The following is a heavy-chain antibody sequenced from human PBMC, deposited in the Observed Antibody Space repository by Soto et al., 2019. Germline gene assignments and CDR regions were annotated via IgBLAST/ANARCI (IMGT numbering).Heavy chain of an antibody. J-gene: IGHJ6*02. CDR1: GYIFSSYA. V-gene: IGHV1-3*01. CDR2: INVGNDNT. CDR3: ARGSFYDFWSGYYPYGMDV. Sequence: GASVKVSCKASGYIFSSYAMHWVRQAPGQRLEWMGWINVGNDNTKYSQKFQGRVTITRDTSASTAYMELSSLRSEDTAVYYCARGSFYDFWSGYYPYGMDVWGQGTTVTVSS. D-gene: IGHD3-3*01.